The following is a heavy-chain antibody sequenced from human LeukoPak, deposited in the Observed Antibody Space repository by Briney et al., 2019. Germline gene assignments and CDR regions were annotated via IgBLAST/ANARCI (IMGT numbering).Heavy chain of an antibody. CDR2: IFDGNAT. Sequence: GGSLRLSCAASGFTISNYYMSWVRQAPGKGLEWVSVIFDGNATYYADSVRGRFTVSRDKSKNTLNLQMNGLRVEDTGVYYCARDRGSSWPFDCWGQGTLVTVSS. CDR1: GFTISNYY. J-gene: IGHJ4*02. D-gene: IGHD6-13*01. V-gene: IGHV3-53*01. CDR3: ARDRGSSWPFDC.